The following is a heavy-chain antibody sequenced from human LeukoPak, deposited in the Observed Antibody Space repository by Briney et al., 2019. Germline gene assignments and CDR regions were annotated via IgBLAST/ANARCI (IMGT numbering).Heavy chain of an antibody. CDR2: IYYSGST. CDR3: ATFPVGMITFGGVIVDDY. Sequence: SETLSLTCTVSGDSISSYYWSWIRQPPGKGLEWIGYIYYSGSTNYNPSLKSRVTISVDTSKNQFSLKLSSVTAADTAVYYCATFPVGMITFGGVIVDDYWGQGTLVTVSS. CDR1: GDSISSYY. D-gene: IGHD3-16*02. J-gene: IGHJ4*02. V-gene: IGHV4-59*01.